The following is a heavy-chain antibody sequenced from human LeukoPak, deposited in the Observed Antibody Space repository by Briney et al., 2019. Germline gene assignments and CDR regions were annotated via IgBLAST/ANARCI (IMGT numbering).Heavy chain of an antibody. D-gene: IGHD2-15*01. J-gene: IGHJ4*02. V-gene: IGHV3-23*01. CDR2: ISNNGGYT. CDR3: AKQLGYCSDGSCYFPY. Sequence: GGSLRLSCAASGFTFSSSAMSWVRQAPGKGLEWVSAISNNGGYTYYADSVQGRFTISRDNSKSTLCLQMSSLRAEDTAVYYCAKQLGYCSDGSCYFPYWGQGTLVTVSS. CDR1: GFTFSSSA.